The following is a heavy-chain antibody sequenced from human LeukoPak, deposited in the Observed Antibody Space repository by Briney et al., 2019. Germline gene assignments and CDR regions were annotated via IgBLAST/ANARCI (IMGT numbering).Heavy chain of an antibody. V-gene: IGHV3-30*02. CDR1: GFSFSTYW. Sequence: SGGSLRLSCAASGFSFSTYWMNWVRQAPGKGLEWVAFIRLDGSNEQYADSVKGRFIISRDNSKNTLYMQMHSLTSDDTAVYYCTRGYDSRYWGQGTLVTVSS. CDR3: TRGYDSRY. J-gene: IGHJ4*02. D-gene: IGHD3-9*01. CDR2: IRLDGSNE.